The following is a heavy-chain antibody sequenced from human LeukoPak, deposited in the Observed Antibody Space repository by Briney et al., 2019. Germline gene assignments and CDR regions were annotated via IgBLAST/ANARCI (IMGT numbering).Heavy chain of an antibody. Sequence: SVKVSCKASGGTFSSYAISWVRQAPGQGLEWMGRIIPILGIANYAQKFQGRVTITADKSTSTAYMELSSLRSEDTAVYYCARAWAAAASDAFDIWGKGTMVTVSS. D-gene: IGHD6-13*01. J-gene: IGHJ3*02. CDR2: IIPILGIA. CDR1: GGTFSSYA. V-gene: IGHV1-69*04. CDR3: ARAWAAAASDAFDI.